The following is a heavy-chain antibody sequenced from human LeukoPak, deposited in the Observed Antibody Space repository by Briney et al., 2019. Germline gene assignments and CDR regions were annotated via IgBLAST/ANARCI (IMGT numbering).Heavy chain of an antibody. D-gene: IGHD2-15*01. J-gene: IGHJ4*02. V-gene: IGHV1-69*04. Sequence: ASVKVSCKASGGTFSSYAISWVRQAPGQGLEWMGRIIPILGIANYAQKFQGRVTITADKSTSTAYMELSSLRSEDTAEYYCARVYCSGGSCYGAFDYWGQGTLVTVSS. CDR1: GGTFSSYA. CDR3: ARVYCSGGSCYGAFDY. CDR2: IIPILGIA.